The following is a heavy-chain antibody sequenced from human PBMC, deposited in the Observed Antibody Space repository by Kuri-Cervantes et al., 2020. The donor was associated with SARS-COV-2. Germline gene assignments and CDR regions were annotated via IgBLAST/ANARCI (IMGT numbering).Heavy chain of an antibody. J-gene: IGHJ3*02. V-gene: IGHV3-7*01. Sequence: GESLKISCAASGFTFSSYWMSWVRQAPGKGLEWVANIKQDGSEKYYVDSVKGRFTISRDNAKNSLYLQMNSLRAEDTAVYYCAREGVGATTDNAFDIWGQGTMVTVSS. CDR1: GFTFSSYW. CDR2: IKQDGSEK. D-gene: IGHD1-26*01. CDR3: AREGVGATTDNAFDI.